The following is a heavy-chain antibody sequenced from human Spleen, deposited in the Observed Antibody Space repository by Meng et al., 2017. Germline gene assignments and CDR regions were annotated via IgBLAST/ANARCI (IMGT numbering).Heavy chain of an antibody. J-gene: IGHJ4*02. Sequence: GGSLRLSCVASGFTFSDYYMSWIRQTPIKGLEWISYIGTNGRTIYYTDSVKGRFTISRDNAKNSLFLQMNSLRAEDTAVYYCARDPPHMYYDFWSGYLNFDYWGQGTLVTVSS. V-gene: IGHV3-11*04. CDR2: IGTNGRTI. CDR3: ARDPPHMYYDFWSGYLNFDY. CDR1: GFTFSDYY. D-gene: IGHD3-3*01.